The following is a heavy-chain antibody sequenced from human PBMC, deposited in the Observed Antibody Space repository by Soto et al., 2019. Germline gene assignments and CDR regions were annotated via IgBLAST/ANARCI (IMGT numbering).Heavy chain of an antibody. CDR2: IFYSGSA. CDR1: GGSISSDNYF. V-gene: IGHV4-30-4*01. D-gene: IGHD3-16*02. Sequence: QVQLQESGPGLVKPSQTLTLTCSVSGGSISSDNYFWSWIRQPPGKGLEWIGYIFYSGSAHYNPSLNSRFTISVDTSKNQFSLDLFSVTAADTAMYYCAREVIPAATLGSDAFDIWGQGTMVTVSS. CDR3: AREVIPAATLGSDAFDI. J-gene: IGHJ3*02.